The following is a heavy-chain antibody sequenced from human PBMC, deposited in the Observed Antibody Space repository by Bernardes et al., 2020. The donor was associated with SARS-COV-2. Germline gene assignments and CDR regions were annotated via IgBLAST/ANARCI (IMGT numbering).Heavy chain of an antibody. Sequence: SVKVSCKASGGTFSSYAISWVRQAPGQGLEWMGRIIPIFGTANYAQKFQGRVTITADESTSTAYMELSSLRSEDTAVYYCATTRHIVATNFRDAFDIWGQGTMVTVSS. CDR3: ATTRHIVATNFRDAFDI. D-gene: IGHD5-12*01. J-gene: IGHJ3*02. CDR2: IIPIFGTA. CDR1: GGTFSSYA. V-gene: IGHV1-69*13.